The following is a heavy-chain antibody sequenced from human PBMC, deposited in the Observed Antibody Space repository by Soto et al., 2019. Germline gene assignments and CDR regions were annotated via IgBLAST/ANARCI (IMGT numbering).Heavy chain of an antibody. J-gene: IGHJ3*02. CDR1: GGSISTNNW. Sequence: QVQLQESGPGLVKPSGTLSLTCAVSGGSISTNNWWSWVRQPPGKGLEWIGEIYHSGRTNYSPSLKSRVTISVDKSKNQFSLKLSSVTAAHTAVYYCVRRDYYDSSGSLLDIWGQGTMVTVSS. D-gene: IGHD3-22*01. V-gene: IGHV4-4*02. CDR2: IYHSGRT. CDR3: VRRDYYDSSGSLLDI.